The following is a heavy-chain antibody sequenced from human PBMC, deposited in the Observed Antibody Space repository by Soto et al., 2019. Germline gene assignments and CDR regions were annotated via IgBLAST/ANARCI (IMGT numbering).Heavy chain of an antibody. CDR2: INAGNGNT. Sequence: ASVKVSCKASGYTFTSYAMHWVRQAPGQRLEWMGWINAGNGNTKYSQKFQGRVTITRDTSASTAYMELSSLRSEDTAVYSCARGEKGSSWYNNWFDPWGQGTLVTVS. CDR1: GYTFTSYA. D-gene: IGHD6-13*01. J-gene: IGHJ5*02. V-gene: IGHV1-3*01. CDR3: ARGEKGSSWYNNWFDP.